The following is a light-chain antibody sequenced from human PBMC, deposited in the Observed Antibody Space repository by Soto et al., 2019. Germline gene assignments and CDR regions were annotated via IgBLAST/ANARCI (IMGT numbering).Light chain of an antibody. CDR3: QQHDILPIT. J-gene: IGKJ5*01. CDR2: GAS. CDR1: QSVSSN. V-gene: IGKV3-20*01. Sequence: EIVMTQSPATLSVSPGERATLSCSASQSVSSNLAWYQQKPGQAPRLLISGASRRATGIPDRFSGAGSGTDFTLTISRLEPEDFALYYCQQHDILPITFGQGTRLEIK.